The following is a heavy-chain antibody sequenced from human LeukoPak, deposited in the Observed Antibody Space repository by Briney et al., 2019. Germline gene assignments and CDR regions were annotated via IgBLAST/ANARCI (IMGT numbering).Heavy chain of an antibody. CDR1: VCTFSSYS. CDR2: ISGSGGGT. D-gene: IGHD2-2*01. CDR3: AKDSIALVPAARFAR. J-gene: IGHJ5*02. V-gene: IGHV3-23*01. Sequence: GGSLRLSFAASVCTFSSYSMSWVRQAPGKGLEWVSAISGSGGGTYYADSVKGRFTISRDNSKNTLYLQMNSLRAQDTAVYSCAKDSIALVPAARFARWGQGTLVTVSS.